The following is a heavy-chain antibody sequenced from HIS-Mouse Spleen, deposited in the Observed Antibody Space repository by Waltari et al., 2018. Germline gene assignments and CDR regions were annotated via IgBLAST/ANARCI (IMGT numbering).Heavy chain of an antibody. CDR1: GFTFSSYW. CDR3: ARPIAVAGTTFDI. V-gene: IGHV3-7*01. CDR2: IKQDGSGK. J-gene: IGHJ3*02. Sequence: SGFTFSSYWMSWVRQSPGKGLEWVANIKQDGSGKYYVESVKGRFTISRDNAKNSLYLQMNSLRAEDTAVYYCARPIAVAGTTFDIWGQGTMVTVSS. D-gene: IGHD6-19*01.